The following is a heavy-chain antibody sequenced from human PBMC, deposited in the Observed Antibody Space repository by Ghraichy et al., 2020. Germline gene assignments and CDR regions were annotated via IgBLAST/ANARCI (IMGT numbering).Heavy chain of an antibody. CDR1: GGSIYRNGYY. J-gene: IGHJ5*02. CDR3: ARAGGNWFDP. D-gene: IGHD3-10*01. CDR2: MYYSGST. Sequence: LSLTVSGGSIYRNGYYWTWIRQHPGKGLEWIGYMYYSGSTYYNPSLKSRVTISGDTSKNQFSLNLTSVTAADTAMYYCARAGGNWFDPWGQGSLVTVAS. V-gene: IGHV4-31*03.